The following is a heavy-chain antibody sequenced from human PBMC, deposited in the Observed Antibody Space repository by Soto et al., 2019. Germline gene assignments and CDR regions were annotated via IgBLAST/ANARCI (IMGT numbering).Heavy chain of an antibody. Sequence: QVQLQESGPGLVKPSETLSLTCTVSGASISSYFLSWIRQPPGKGLEWIGYIYYSGSTNYNPSLKSRVTISLDTSKNQFSLKLSSVTAADTAVYYCASHEGVGAKGHFQHWGQGTLVTVSS. CDR1: GASISSYF. J-gene: IGHJ1*01. CDR3: ASHEGVGAKGHFQH. CDR2: IYYSGST. V-gene: IGHV4-59*08. D-gene: IGHD1-26*01.